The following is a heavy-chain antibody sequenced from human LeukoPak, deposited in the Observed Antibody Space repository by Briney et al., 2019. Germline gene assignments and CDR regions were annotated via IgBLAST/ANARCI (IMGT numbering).Heavy chain of an antibody. J-gene: IGHJ4*02. D-gene: IGHD5-24*01. Sequence: GESLKISCKGSGYSFATYWIGWVRQMPGKGLEWMGIIYPGDSDTRYSPSFQGQVTISADKSISTAYLQWSSLKASDTAMYYCARLEVEMATVYFDYWGQGILVTVSS. CDR2: IYPGDSDT. CDR1: GYSFATYW. CDR3: ARLEVEMATVYFDY. V-gene: IGHV5-51*01.